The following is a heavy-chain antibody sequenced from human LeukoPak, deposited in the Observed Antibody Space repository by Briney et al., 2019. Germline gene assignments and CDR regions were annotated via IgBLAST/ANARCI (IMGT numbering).Heavy chain of an antibody. CDR3: AREAYYYDSSGYVHDAFDI. D-gene: IGHD3-22*01. Sequence: GGSLRLSCAASEFTFSSYSMNWVRQAPGKGMEWVSSISSRSSYIYHADSVKGRFTISRDNAKNSLYLQMNSLRAEDTAVYYCAREAYYYDSSGYVHDAFDIWGQGTVVTVSS. J-gene: IGHJ3*02. CDR2: ISSRSSYI. CDR1: EFTFSSYS. V-gene: IGHV3-21*01.